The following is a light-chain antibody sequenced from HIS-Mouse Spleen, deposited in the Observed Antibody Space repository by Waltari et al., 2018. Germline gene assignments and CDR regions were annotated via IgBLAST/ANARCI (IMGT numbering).Light chain of an antibody. CDR1: ALPKQY. J-gene: IGLJ2*01. CDR2: KDS. V-gene: IGLV3-25*03. Sequence: SYELTQPPSVSVSPGQTARITCSGDALPKQYAYWYQQKPGQAPGLVRYKDSERPSGIPERFAGASSGTTVTLTISGVQAEDEADYYCQSADSSGTYVVFGGGTKLTVL. CDR3: QSADSSGTYVV.